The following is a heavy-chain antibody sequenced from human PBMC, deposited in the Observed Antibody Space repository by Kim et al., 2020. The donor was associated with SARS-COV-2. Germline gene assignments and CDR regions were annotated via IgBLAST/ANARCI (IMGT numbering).Heavy chain of an antibody. CDR3: VTNGDAD. J-gene: IGHJ1*01. Sequence: GGSLRLSCTGSGLSLSIYAINWVRQPPGKGLEWVAVIGNDGCNKEYADSVRGRFTISRDSSTNTVSRHLSSLRRDDTAVYYCVTNGDADWGQRTLVSVPS. D-gene: IGHD3-10*01. CDR1: GLSLSIYA. CDR2: IGNDGCNK. V-gene: IGHV3-30*04.